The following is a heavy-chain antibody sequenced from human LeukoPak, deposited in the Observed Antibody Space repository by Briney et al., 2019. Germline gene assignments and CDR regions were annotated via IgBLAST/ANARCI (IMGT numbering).Heavy chain of an antibody. CDR3: ARVDSSGYYGYYYYYMDV. Sequence: SETLSLTCTVSGGSISSSSYYWGWIRQPPGKGLEWIGSNYYSGSTYYNPSLKSRVTISVDTSKNQFSLKLSSVTAADTAVYYCARVDSSGYYGYYYYYMDVWGKGTTVTVSS. J-gene: IGHJ6*03. D-gene: IGHD3-22*01. CDR1: GGSISSSSYY. CDR2: NYYSGST. V-gene: IGHV4-39*07.